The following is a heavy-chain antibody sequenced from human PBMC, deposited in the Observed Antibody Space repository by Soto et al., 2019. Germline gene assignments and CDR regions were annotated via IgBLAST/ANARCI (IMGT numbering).Heavy chain of an antibody. V-gene: IGHV1-69*12. CDR2: ISPGVDIR. J-gene: IGHJ4*01. CDR1: GCTFSTYT. Sequence: QVQLVQSGAEVKKPGSSVKVSCKASGCTFSTYTLYWVRQAPGQGLEWMGGISPGVDIRDYAKKFQGRVTITADESTSTVYMQLSTMTSEDTALYYCAGGMCFGGSCYLDGWGHGTLVTVS. CDR3: AGGMCFGGSCYLDG. D-gene: IGHD2-15*01.